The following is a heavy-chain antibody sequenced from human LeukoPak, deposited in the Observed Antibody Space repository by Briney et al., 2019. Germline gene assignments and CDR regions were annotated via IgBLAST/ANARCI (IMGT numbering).Heavy chain of an antibody. CDR2: IYYSGST. V-gene: IGHV4-30-4*08. Sequence: SETLSLTCTVSGGSISSGDYYRSWIRQPPGKGLEWIGYIYYSGSTYYNPSLKSRVTISVDTSKNQFSLKLSSVTAADTAVYYCARDVTIFGVVHYFDYWGQGTLVTVSS. J-gene: IGHJ4*02. CDR1: GGSISSGDYY. D-gene: IGHD3-3*01. CDR3: ARDVTIFGVVHYFDY.